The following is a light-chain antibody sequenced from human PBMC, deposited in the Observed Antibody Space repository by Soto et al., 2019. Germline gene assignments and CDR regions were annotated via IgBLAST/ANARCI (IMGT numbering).Light chain of an antibody. J-gene: IGKJ5*01. V-gene: IGKV3-11*02. CDR2: DAS. CDR1: QSVSSE. Sequence: EIVLTQSPVTLSLSLGERATLSCRASQSVSSELAWYQQKPGQAPRLLIYDASNRATGIPARFSGSGSGRDFSLTIISLEAEAFPVYYCQQRSNWPPNTFGQGKRLEI. CDR3: QQRSNWPPNT.